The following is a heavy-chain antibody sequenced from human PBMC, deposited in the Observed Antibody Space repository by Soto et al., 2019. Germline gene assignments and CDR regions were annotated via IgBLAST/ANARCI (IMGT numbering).Heavy chain of an antibody. CDR2: ISGTGGST. V-gene: IGHV3-23*01. Sequence: EVQLLESGGGLVQPGGSLRLSCAASGFTFSSYAMSWVRQAPGKGLEWVSAISGTGGSTYYADSVKGRFTISRDNSKNTLYLQMNSLRAEDTAVYYCAKDTSAWSNWFDTWGQGTLVTVSS. D-gene: IGHD6-19*01. CDR1: GFTFSSYA. CDR3: AKDTSAWSNWFDT. J-gene: IGHJ5*02.